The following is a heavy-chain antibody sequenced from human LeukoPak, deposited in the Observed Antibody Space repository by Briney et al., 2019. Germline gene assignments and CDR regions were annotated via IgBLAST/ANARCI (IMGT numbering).Heavy chain of an antibody. CDR2: MSPNSGDT. D-gene: IGHD5-12*01. V-gene: IGHV1-8*01. CDR3: ARLEYSGYVYIDY. J-gene: IGHJ4*02. CDR1: GYTFTSYD. Sequence: PGASVKVSCKASGYTFTSYDFNWVRQATGQRPEWMGWMSPNSGDTGYAQKFQDRVTMTRNTSISTAYMELSSLRSDDTAVYYCARLEYSGYVYIDYWGQGTLVTVSS.